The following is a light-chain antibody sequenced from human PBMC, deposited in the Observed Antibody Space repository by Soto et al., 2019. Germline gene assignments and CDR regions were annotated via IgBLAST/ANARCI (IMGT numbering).Light chain of an antibody. V-gene: IGKV4-1*01. CDR1: QSVLYSSNNKNY. Sequence: DILMTQSPDSLAVSLGERATIDCESSQSVLYSSNNKNYLAWYQQKPGQPPKLLIYWASTRESGVPDRFSGSGSGTDFTLTISSVQAEDVAVYYCQQYYSTPPYTFGQGTKLEIK. CDR3: QQYYSTPPYT. CDR2: WAS. J-gene: IGKJ2*01.